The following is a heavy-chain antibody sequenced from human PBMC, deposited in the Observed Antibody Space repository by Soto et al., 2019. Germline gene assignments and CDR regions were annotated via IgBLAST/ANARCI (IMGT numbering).Heavy chain of an antibody. Sequence: QVQLVQSGAEVKKPGSSVKVSCKASGGTFSSYAISWVRQAPGQGLEWMGGIIPIFGTANYAQKFQGRVTITADKSTSTAYMELSSLRSEDTAVYYCARDXGRWLXXXXXPYYFDYWGQGTLVTVSS. J-gene: IGHJ4*02. D-gene: IGHD5-12*01. CDR1: GGTFSSYA. CDR3: ARDXGRWLXXXXXPYYFDY. CDR2: IIPIFGTA. V-gene: IGHV1-69*06.